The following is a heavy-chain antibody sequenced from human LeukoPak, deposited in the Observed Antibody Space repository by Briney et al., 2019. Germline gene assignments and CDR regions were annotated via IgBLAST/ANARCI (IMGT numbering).Heavy chain of an antibody. V-gene: IGHV3-11*01. Sequence: GGSLRLSCAASGFTFSDYYMSWIRQAPGKGLEWVSSISSSGSTIYYADSVKGLFTISRDNAKNSLYLQMNSLRAEDTALYYCAKGKWELPLGAFDIWGQGTMVTVSS. J-gene: IGHJ3*02. CDR1: GFTFSDYY. CDR3: AKGKWELPLGAFDI. D-gene: IGHD1-26*01. CDR2: ISSSGSTI.